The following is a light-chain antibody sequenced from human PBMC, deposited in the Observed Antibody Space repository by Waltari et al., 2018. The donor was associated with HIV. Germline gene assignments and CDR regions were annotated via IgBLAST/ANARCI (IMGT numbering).Light chain of an antibody. V-gene: IGKV1-39*01. CDR2: AAS. CDR1: QSISSY. J-gene: IGKJ4*01. Sequence: DIQMTQSPSSLSASVGDRVTITCRSSQSISSYLNSYQQKPGKAPKLLISAASSLESGVPSRFSGSRSGTDFTLIISGLQPEDFATYYCQQTFDGPRTFGGGTKVEI. CDR3: QQTFDGPRT.